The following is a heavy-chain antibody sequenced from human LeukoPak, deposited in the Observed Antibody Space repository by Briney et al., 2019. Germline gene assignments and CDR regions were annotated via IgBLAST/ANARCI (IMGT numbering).Heavy chain of an antibody. CDR2: ISAYNGNT. J-gene: IGHJ4*02. D-gene: IGHD3-22*01. CDR3: ARGRDYYDSSGFFDY. CDR1: GYTFTSYG. Sequence: ASVKVSCKASGYTFTSYGISWVRQAPGQGLEWMGWISAYNGNTNYAQKLQGRVTMTTDTSTSTAYMELRSLRSDDTAVYYCARGRDYYDSSGFFDYWGQGTLVTVSS. V-gene: IGHV1-18*01.